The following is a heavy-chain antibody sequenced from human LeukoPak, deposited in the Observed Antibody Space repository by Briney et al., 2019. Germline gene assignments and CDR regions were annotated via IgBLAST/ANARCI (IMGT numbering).Heavy chain of an antibody. V-gene: IGHV3-53*01. D-gene: IGHD3-22*01. CDR1: GFTVSSNY. J-gene: IGHJ6*02. CDR3: ARDAMSPYYYDSSGSFRPYYYYYGMDV. Sequence: GGSLRLSCAASGFTVSSNYMSWVRQAPGKGLEWVSVIYSRGSTYYADPVKGRFTISRDNSNNTLSLQMTSLRAEDTAVYYCARDAMSPYYYDSSGSFRPYYYYYGMDVWGQGTTVTVSS. CDR2: IYSRGST.